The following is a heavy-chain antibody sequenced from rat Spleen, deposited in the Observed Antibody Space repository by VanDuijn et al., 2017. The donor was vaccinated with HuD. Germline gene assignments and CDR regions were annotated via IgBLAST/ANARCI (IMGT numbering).Heavy chain of an antibody. V-gene: IGHV5-29*01. J-gene: IGHJ2*01. CDR2: IRSDGGRN. CDR3: ASHWYNSYFDY. Sequence: EVQLVESDGGLVQPGKSLKLSCAASGFTFSDYYMAWVRQAPTKGLEWVATIRSDGGRNFYRDSVKGRFTISRDNAKSSLYLQMDSLRSGDTAAYYCASHWYNSYFDYWGQGVMVTVSS. D-gene: IGHD1-4*01. CDR1: GFTFSDYY.